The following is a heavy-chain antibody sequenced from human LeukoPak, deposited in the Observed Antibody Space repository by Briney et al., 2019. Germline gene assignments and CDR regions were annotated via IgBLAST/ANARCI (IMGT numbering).Heavy chain of an antibody. J-gene: IGHJ4*02. D-gene: IGHD3-9*01. CDR2: ISSSSSYI. CDR3: ARVLYYDILTGYYEGFDY. Sequence: GGSLRLSCAASGFTFSSYSMNWVRQAPGKGLEWVSSISSSSSYIYYADSVKGRFTISRDNSKNTLYLQMNSLRAEDTAVYYCARVLYYDILTGYYEGFDYWGQGTLVTVSS. CDR1: GFTFSSYS. V-gene: IGHV3-21*01.